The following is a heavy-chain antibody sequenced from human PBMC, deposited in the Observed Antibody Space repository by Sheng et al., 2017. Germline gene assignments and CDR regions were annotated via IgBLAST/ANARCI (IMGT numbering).Heavy chain of an antibody. CDR2: INHSGNT. J-gene: IGHJ5*02. D-gene: IGHD3-10*01. CDR1: GGSFSGYY. Sequence: QVQLQQWGAGLLKPSETLSLTCAVYGGSFSGYYWSWIRQPPGKGLEWIGEINHSGNTNYNPSLKSRVTISVDTSKNQFSLKLSSVTAADTAVYYCARPLWFGELGWFDPWGQGTLVTVSS. CDR3: ARPLWFGELGWFDP. V-gene: IGHV4-34*01.